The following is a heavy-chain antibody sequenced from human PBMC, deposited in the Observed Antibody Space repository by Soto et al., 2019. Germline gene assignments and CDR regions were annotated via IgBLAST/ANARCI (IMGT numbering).Heavy chain of an antibody. D-gene: IGHD1-26*01. CDR2: INPNSGGT. CDR3: ARGEVGPNGGYFQH. CDR1: GSTFTGYY. J-gene: IGHJ1*01. Sequence: ASVKVSCKASGSTFTGYYMHWVRQAPGQGLEWMGWINPNSGGTNYAQKFQGRVTMTTDTSTSIAYMELRSLRSDDTAVYYCARGEVGPNGGYFQHWGQGTLVTVSS. V-gene: IGHV1-2*02.